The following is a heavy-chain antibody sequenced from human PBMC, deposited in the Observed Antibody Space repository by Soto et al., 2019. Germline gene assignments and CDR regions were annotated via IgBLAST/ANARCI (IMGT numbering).Heavy chain of an antibody. CDR3: ARRNDFDY. J-gene: IGHJ4*02. D-gene: IGHD1-1*01. CDR1: GVTVTSQG. V-gene: IGHV3-7*01. CDR2: ISQDGSEK. Sequence: PGGSLRLGSAASGVTVTSQGMTGVRQAPGKGLECVAQISQDGSEKYYVDSVRGRFTISRDNAKNSLYLQMNSLTAEDTAVYYCARRNDFDYWGQGTLVTVSS.